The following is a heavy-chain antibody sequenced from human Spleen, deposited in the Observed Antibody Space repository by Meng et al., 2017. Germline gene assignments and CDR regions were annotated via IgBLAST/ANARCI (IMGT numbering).Heavy chain of an antibody. J-gene: IGHJ4*02. CDR1: GFRLTDAW. D-gene: IGHD4-11*01. Sequence: GSLRLSCVASGFRLTDAWMSWIRQPPGKGLEWIGEINHSGSTNYNPSLESRATISVDTSQNNLSLKLSSVTAADSAVYYCARGPTTMAHDFDYWGQGTLVTVSS. CDR3: ARGPTTMAHDFDY. CDR2: INHSGST. V-gene: IGHV4-34*01.